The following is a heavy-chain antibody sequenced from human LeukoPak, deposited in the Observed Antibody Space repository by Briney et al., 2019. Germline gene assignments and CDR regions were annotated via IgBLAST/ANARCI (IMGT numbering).Heavy chain of an antibody. CDR3: ARPLGNGYSYWYFDL. Sequence: SETLSLTCTVSGGSISSYYWSWIRQPPGKGLEWIGYIYYSGSTNSNPSLKNRVTISIDTSKNQISLKLSSVTAADTAVYYCARPLGNGYSYWYFDLWGRGTLVTVSS. D-gene: IGHD3-22*01. CDR2: IYYSGST. J-gene: IGHJ2*01. CDR1: GGSISSYY. V-gene: IGHV4-59*01.